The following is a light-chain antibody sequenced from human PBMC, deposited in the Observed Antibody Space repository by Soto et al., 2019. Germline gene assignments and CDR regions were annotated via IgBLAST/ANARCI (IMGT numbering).Light chain of an antibody. V-gene: IGKV3-15*01. J-gene: IGKJ1*01. CDR2: AAS. CDR1: QSVRNN. CDR3: QQYNKWPPWT. Sequence: IVMTQSPATLSVSPGERATLSCRASQSVRNNLAWYQQKPGLPPRLLIYAASTRATGIPARFSGNGSETEFTLTIDSLQSEDYALYYCQQYNKWPPWTFGQGTKVDIK.